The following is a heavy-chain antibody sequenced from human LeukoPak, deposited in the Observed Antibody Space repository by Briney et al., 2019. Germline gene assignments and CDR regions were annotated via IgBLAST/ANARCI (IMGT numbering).Heavy chain of an antibody. Sequence: PSQTLSLTCIVSGGSISSGDYYWSWIRQPPGKGLEWIGYIYYSGSTYYNPSLKSRVTISVDTSKNQFSLKLSSVTAADTAVYYCARMDCSSTSCYAQDLVGQLDYWGQGTLVTVSS. V-gene: IGHV4-30-4*01. CDR3: ARMDCSSTSCYAQDLVGQLDY. J-gene: IGHJ4*02. CDR2: IYYSGST. D-gene: IGHD2-2*01. CDR1: GGSISSGDYY.